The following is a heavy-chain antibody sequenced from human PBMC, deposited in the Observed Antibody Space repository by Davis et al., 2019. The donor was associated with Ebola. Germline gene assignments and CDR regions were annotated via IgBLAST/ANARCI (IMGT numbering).Heavy chain of an antibody. Sequence: PGGSLRLSCAASGFPFTSSGMHWVRQAPGKGVEWVAVIWYDGSNKYYADSVKGRFTISRDNSKNTLYLQMNSLRAEDTAVYYCARAYSSGWPSVDYWGQGTLVTVSS. CDR1: GFPFTSSG. CDR3: ARAYSSGWPSVDY. V-gene: IGHV3-33*01. D-gene: IGHD6-19*01. CDR2: IWYDGSNK. J-gene: IGHJ4*02.